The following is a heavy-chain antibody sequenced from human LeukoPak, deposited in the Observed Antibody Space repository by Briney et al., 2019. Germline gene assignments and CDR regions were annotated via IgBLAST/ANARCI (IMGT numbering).Heavy chain of an antibody. D-gene: IGHD6-6*01. CDR3: ARALGSARPGAFDI. V-gene: IGHV1-69*05. CDR2: IIPIFGTA. CDR1: GGTFSSYA. J-gene: IGHJ3*02. Sequence: SVKVTCKASGGTFSSYAISWVRQAPGQGLEWMGGIIPIFGTANYAQKFQGRVTITTDESTSTAYMELSSLRSEDTAVYYCARALGSARPGAFDIWGQGTMVTVSS.